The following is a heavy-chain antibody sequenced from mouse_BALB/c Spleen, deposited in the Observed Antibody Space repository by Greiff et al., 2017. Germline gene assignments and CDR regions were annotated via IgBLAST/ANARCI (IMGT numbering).Heavy chain of an antibody. CDR1: GFTFSSFG. V-gene: IGHV5-17*02. J-gene: IGHJ1*01. CDR3: ARGGYGNFYWYFDV. CDR2: ISSGSSTI. D-gene: IGHD2-10*02. Sequence: EVNLVESGGGLVQPGGSRKLSCAASGFTFSSFGMHWVRQAPEKGLEWVAYISSGSSTIYYADTVKGRFTISRDNPKNTLFLQMTSLRSEDTAMYYCARGGYGNFYWYFDVWGAGTTVTVSS.